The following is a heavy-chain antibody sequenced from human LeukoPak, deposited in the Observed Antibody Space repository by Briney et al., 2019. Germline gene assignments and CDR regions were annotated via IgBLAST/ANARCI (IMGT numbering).Heavy chain of an antibody. V-gene: IGHV1-8*01. D-gene: IGHD2-15*01. J-gene: IGHJ3*02. CDR2: MNPKSGNT. CDR1: GYTFTSD. CDR3: ARGAVSRDCTGGSCYHLDI. Sequence: ASVKVSCKASGYTFTSDINWVRQATGPGLEWMGWMNPKSGNTGYAQKFQGRVTMTSDISIRTAYMEVNSVRSEDTAVYYCARGAVSRDCTGGSCYHLDIWGQGTMVTVSS.